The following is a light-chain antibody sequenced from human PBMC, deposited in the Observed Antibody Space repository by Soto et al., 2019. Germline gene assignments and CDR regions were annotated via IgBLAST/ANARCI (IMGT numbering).Light chain of an antibody. J-gene: IGKJ1*01. V-gene: IGKV1-5*01. CDR2: DAT. CDR3: QQSFITPRS. Sequence: DIQMTQSPSTLSASVGDRVTITCRASQSISTWLAWYQQKPGKAPKLLIHDATTLQSGVPSRFSGSGSGTDFTLTITSLQPEDFAIYYCQQSFITPRSFGQGTKVDIK. CDR1: QSISTW.